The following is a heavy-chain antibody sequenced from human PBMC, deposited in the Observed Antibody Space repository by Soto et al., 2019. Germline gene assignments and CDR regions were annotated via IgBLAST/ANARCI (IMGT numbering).Heavy chain of an antibody. Sequence: ASVKGSWKVAGYTITEVSMHWVRKAPGKGLEWMGGFDPEDGETIYAQKFQGRVTMTEDTSTDTAYMELSSLRSEDTAVYYCATTLRRDGYNYYYYYGMDVWGKGTTVTVSS. CDR2: FDPEDGET. J-gene: IGHJ6*04. CDR1: GYTITEVS. D-gene: IGHD5-12*01. V-gene: IGHV1-24*01. CDR3: ATTLRRDGYNYYYYYGMDV.